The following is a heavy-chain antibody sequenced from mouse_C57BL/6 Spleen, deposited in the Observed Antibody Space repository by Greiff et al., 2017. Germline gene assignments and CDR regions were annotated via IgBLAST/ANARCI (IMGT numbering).Heavy chain of an antibody. Sequence: QVQLQQSGAELVKPGASVKLSCKASGYTFTSYWMHWVKQRPGQGLEWIGMIHPNSGSTNYNEKFKSKATLTVDKSSSTAYMQLSSLTSEDSAVYYCARKGENWDLDYWGQGTTLTVSS. D-gene: IGHD4-1*01. CDR1: GYTFTSYW. J-gene: IGHJ2*01. CDR2: IHPNSGST. V-gene: IGHV1-64*01. CDR3: ARKGENWDLDY.